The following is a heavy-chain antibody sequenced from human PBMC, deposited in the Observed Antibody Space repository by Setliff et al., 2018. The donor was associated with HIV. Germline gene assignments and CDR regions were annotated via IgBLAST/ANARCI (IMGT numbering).Heavy chain of an antibody. J-gene: IGHJ4*02. CDR3: ARIYDYGSYYFDY. D-gene: IGHD4-17*01. V-gene: IGHV1-18*01. CDR2: ISAYNGNT. CDR1: GYTFTSYG. Sequence: ASVKVSCKASGYTFTSYGISWVRQAPGQGLEWMGWISAYNGNTIYAQKFQGRVTMTEDTSTDTAYMELSSLRSEDTAVYFCARIYDYGSYYFDYWGQGTLVTVSS.